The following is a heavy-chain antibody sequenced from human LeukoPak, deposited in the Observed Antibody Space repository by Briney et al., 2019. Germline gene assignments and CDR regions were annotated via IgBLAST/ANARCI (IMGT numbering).Heavy chain of an antibody. V-gene: IGHV3-66*03. Sequence: GGSLRLSCTVSGFTVSSNSMSWVRQAPGKGLEWVSFIYSDNTHYSDSVKGRFTISRDNSKNTLFLQMNSLRTGDTAVYYCAKDRQPRPVWGSYRSPLDYWGQGTLVTVSS. D-gene: IGHD3-16*02. CDR1: GFTVSSNS. CDR2: IYSDNT. J-gene: IGHJ4*02. CDR3: AKDRQPRPVWGSYRSPLDY.